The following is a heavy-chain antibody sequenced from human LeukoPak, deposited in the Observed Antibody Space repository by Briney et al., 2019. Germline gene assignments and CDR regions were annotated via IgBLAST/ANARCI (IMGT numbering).Heavy chain of an antibody. CDR1: GFTFSSYG. CDR3: ARTQDYYDSSGYLF. Sequence: GGSLRLSCAASGFTFSSYGMHWVRQAPGKGLEWVAVIWYDGSNKYYADSVKGRFTISRDNSKNTLYLQMNSLRAEDTAVYYCARTQDYYDSSGYLFWGQGTLVTVSS. CDR2: IWYDGSNK. J-gene: IGHJ4*02. V-gene: IGHV3-33*01. D-gene: IGHD3-22*01.